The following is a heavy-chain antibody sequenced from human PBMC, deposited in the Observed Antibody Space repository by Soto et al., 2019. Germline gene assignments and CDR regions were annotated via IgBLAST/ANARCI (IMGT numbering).Heavy chain of an antibody. V-gene: IGHV6-1*01. J-gene: IGHJ6*02. Sequence: SQTLSLTCVISGDSVASNSAAWNWIRQSPSRGLEWLGRTYYRSKWYYGYAVAVKSRITINPDTSKNQFSLQLNSVTPEDTAVYYCERINNRTASEMDVWGQGTTVTVS. CDR2: TYYRSKWYY. D-gene: IGHD1-1*01. CDR1: GDSVASNSAA. CDR3: ERINNRTASEMDV.